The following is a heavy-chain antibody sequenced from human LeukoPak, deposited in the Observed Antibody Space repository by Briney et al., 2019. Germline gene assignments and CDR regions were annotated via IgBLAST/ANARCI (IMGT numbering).Heavy chain of an antibody. D-gene: IGHD3-22*01. CDR2: INRNGVST. CDR3: TRDTKGMYYYDSQRFWYFDL. V-gene: IGHV3-20*04. J-gene: IGHJ2*01. CDR1: EFTFDDYG. Sequence: RPGGSLRLSCAASEFTFDDYGMRWVRHAPGEGLEWVSNINRNGVSTDYAESVKGRFTISRDTPKKSLYPQMNSLRAEDTALYFCTRDTKGMYYYDSQRFWYFDLWGRGTLVTVSS.